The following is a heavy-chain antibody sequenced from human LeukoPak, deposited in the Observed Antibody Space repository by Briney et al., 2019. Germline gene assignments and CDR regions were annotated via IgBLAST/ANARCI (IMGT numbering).Heavy chain of an antibody. Sequence: GGSLRLSCGPSGFTLSSYAMSCVRQARGKGVEWVSAFSGSGGSTYYADYVKGRFTISRDNSKNTLYLQMNSLRAEDTAVYYCAKPHRAVAGLQYYFDYWGQGTLVTVSS. CDR3: AKPHRAVAGLQYYFDY. CDR1: GFTLSSYA. D-gene: IGHD6-19*01. CDR2: FSGSGGST. V-gene: IGHV3-23*01. J-gene: IGHJ4*02.